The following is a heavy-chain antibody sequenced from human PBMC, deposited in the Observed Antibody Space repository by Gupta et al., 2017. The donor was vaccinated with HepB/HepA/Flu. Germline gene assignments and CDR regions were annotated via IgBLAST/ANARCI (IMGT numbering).Heavy chain of an antibody. Sequence: QVQLQQWGAGLLKPSETLSLTCAVYGWSFSGYYWSWIRKPPGKGLEWIGEINHSGSTNYNPYLKSRVTISVDTSKNKVSLKLRSVTAGDTAVYYCARVTGGGAAKGGFAYWGQGTMVTVCS. CDR3: ARVTGGGAAKGGFAY. CDR2: INHSGST. V-gene: IGHV4-34*01. CDR1: GWSFSGYY. J-gene: IGHJ4*02. D-gene: IGHD1-26*01.